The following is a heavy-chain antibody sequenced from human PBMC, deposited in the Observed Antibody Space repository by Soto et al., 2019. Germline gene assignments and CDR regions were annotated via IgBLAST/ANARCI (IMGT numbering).Heavy chain of an antibody. J-gene: IGHJ4*02. V-gene: IGHV3-7*05. CDR1: GFAFNNFW. Sequence: EVQLVESGGGLVQPGGSLRLSCGASGFAFNNFWMSWVRQVPGKGLQWVANIRQDGGNRYYVDSVRGRFTISRDNAENSLYLQMDNLRAEDTAVYYCAASRAGCYVHWGQGTLVTVSS. CDR3: AASRAGCYVH. CDR2: IRQDGGNR. D-gene: IGHD2-2*01.